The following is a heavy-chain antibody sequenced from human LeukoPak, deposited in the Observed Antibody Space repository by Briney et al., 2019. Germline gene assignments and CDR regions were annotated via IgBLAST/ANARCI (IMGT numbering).Heavy chain of an antibody. CDR1: GGSISSTNW. J-gene: IGHJ4*02. V-gene: IGHV4-4*02. CDR2: IPLGGVT. Sequence: PSETLSLTCGVSGGSISSTNWWSWVRQSPGQGLEWIGEIPLGGVTNYNPSLKSRVTMSIDKSENHLSLTLTSVTAADTAVYFCSRESGAFSPFGYWGQGTLVTVSS. CDR3: SRESGAFSPFGY. D-gene: IGHD1-26*01.